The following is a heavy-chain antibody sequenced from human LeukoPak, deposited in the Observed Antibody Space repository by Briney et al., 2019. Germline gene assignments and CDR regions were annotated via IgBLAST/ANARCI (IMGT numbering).Heavy chain of an antibody. J-gene: IGHJ6*02. CDR1: GGSFSGYY. CDR3: ARGLRSVVAATTLYYYGMDV. V-gene: IGHV4-34*01. Sequence: SETLSLTCAVYGGSFSGYYWSWLRQPPGKGLEWIGEINHSGSTNYNPSLKSRVTISVDTSKNQFSLKLSSVTAADTAVYYCARGLRSVVAATTLYYYGMDVWGQGTTVTVSS. CDR2: INHSGST. D-gene: IGHD2-15*01.